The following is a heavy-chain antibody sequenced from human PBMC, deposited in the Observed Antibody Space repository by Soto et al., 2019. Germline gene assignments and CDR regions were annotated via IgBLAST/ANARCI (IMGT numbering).Heavy chain of an antibody. CDR3: ARQGYCSGGSCYSAIYFDY. J-gene: IGHJ4*02. CDR1: GDSISSSSYY. V-gene: IGHV4-39*01. CDR2: IYYSGST. Sequence: QLQLQESGPGLVKPSETLSLTCTVSGDSISSSSYYWGWIRQPPGKGLEWIGSIYYSGSTYYNPSLKSRVTISVDTSKNQFSLKLSSVTAADTAVYYCARQGYCSGGSCYSAIYFDYWGQGTLVTVSS. D-gene: IGHD2-15*01.